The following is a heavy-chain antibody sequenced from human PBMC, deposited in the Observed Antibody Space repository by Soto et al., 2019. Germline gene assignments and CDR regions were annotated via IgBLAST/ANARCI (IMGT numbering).Heavy chain of an antibody. CDR1: VYSFTSYW. J-gene: IGHJ4*02. Sequence: RESQKISCKGSVYSFTSYWIGWVRQLPGKGLEWMGIIYPGDSDTRYSPSFQGQVTISADKSISTAYLQWSSLKASDTAMYYCARPMVRGVITTFDYWGQGTLVTVSS. CDR2: IYPGDSDT. D-gene: IGHD3-10*01. V-gene: IGHV5-51*01. CDR3: ARPMVRGVITTFDY.